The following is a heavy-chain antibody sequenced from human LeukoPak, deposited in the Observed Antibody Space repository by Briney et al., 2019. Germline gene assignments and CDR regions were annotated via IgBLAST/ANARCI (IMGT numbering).Heavy chain of an antibody. CDR2: ISWNSGSI. J-gene: IGHJ4*02. D-gene: IGHD3-9*01. CDR3: AKVLTGYFDSFDY. V-gene: IGHV3-9*01. Sequence: PGGSLRLSCAGSGFIFNNYAMHWVRQPPGKGLEWVSGISWNSGSIDYADSVKGRFTISRDNAKNSLYLQMNSLRAEDTAVYYCAKVLTGYFDSFDYWGQGTLVTVSS. CDR1: GFIFNNYA.